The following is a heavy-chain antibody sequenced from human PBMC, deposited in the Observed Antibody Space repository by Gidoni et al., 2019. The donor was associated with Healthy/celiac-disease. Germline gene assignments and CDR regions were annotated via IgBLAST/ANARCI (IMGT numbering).Heavy chain of an antibody. J-gene: IGHJ2*01. Sequence: QVQLVASGGGVVQPGRSLRLSCAASGFTFSRYGMHWVRQAPGKGLEWVAVISDDGSNKYYADSVKGRFTISRDNSKNTLYLQMNSLRAEDTAVYYCAKDPYCGGDCYSGYFDLWGRGTLVTVSS. CDR1: GFTFSRYG. CDR3: AKDPYCGGDCYSGYFDL. CDR2: ISDDGSNK. V-gene: IGHV3-30*18. D-gene: IGHD2-21*02.